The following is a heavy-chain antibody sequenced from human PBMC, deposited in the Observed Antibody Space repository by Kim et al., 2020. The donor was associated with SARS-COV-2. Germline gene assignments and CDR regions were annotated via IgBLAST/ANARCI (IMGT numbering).Heavy chain of an antibody. Sequence: LKSRVTISVDTSKNQFSLKLSSVTAADTAVYYCAREMGATTFYYYYGMDVWGQGTTVTVSS. V-gene: IGHV4-39*02. D-gene: IGHD1-26*01. J-gene: IGHJ6*02. CDR3: AREMGATTFYYYYGMDV.